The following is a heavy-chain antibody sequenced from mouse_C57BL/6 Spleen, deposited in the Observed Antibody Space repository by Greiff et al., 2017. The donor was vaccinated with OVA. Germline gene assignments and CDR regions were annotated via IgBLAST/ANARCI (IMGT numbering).Heavy chain of an antibody. CDR1: GYTFTSYG. D-gene: IGHD1-1*01. J-gene: IGHJ4*01. Sequence: EVKLVESGAELVRPGSSVKMSCKTSGYTFTSYGINWVKQRPGQGLEWIGYLYIGNGYTEYNAKFKGKATLTSDTSSSTAYIQISSLASENSSIYSCARWAGRSYLYAMDYWGQGTSVTVAS. V-gene: IGHV1-58*01. CDR2: LYIGNGYT. CDR3: ARWAGRSYLYAMDY.